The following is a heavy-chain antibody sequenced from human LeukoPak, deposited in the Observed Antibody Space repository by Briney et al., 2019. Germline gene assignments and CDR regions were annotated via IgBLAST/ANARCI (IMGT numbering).Heavy chain of an antibody. J-gene: IGHJ5*02. CDR2: INHSGST. CDR1: GGSFSGYY. Sequence: SETLSLTCAVYGGSFSGYYWSWIRQPPGKGLEWIGEINHSGSTNYNPSLKSRVTISVDTSKNLFSLKLSSVTAADTAVYYCARGPYCSSTSCSPTRTRFWFDPWGQGTLVTVSS. CDR3: ARGPYCSSTSCSPTRTRFWFDP. V-gene: IGHV4-34*01. D-gene: IGHD2-2*01.